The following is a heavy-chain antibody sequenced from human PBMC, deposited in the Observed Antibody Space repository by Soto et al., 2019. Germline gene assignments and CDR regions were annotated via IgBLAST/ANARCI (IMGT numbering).Heavy chain of an antibody. CDR3: ARPPPLDCSSTSCYTGGEGMDV. CDR2: IYPADSDT. Sequence: VQSVKISCKGSGYSFTSSWIVWVRQMPGKDLEWMGTIYPADSDTRYSPSFHGQVTIAADKSISTAYLQWSSLKASDTAMYYCARPPPLDCSSTSCYTGGEGMDVCGQGSTVTVAS. J-gene: IGHJ6*02. CDR1: GYSFTSSW. D-gene: IGHD2-2*02. V-gene: IGHV5-51*01.